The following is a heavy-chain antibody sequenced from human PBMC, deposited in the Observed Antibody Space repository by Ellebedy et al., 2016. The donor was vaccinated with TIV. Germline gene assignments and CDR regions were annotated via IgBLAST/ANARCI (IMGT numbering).Heavy chain of an antibody. CDR3: ARGWSIPDS. CDR2: ISWNSGNI. D-gene: IGHD2-21*01. Sequence: SLKISCAASGFTFDDYAMHWVRQAPGKGLEWVSGISWNSGNIGYVDSVKGRFTISRDNAKNSLYLQMNSLRAEDTAVYYCARGWSIPDSWGQGTLVTVSS. CDR1: GFTFDDYA. J-gene: IGHJ4*02. V-gene: IGHV3-9*01.